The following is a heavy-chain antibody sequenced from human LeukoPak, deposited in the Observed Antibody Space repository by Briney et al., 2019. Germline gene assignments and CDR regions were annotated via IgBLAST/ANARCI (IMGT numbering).Heavy chain of an antibody. CDR3: ARDGYYYDTSGYYEFYYYMDV. Sequence: GGSLRLSCAASGFTFSSYAMHWVRQAPGKGLEWVAFIRYDGSNKYYADSVKGRFTISRDSSKNTLYLQMNSLRAEDTAVYYCARDGYYYDTSGYYEFYYYMDVWGKGTTVTASS. V-gene: IGHV3-30*04. D-gene: IGHD3-22*01. J-gene: IGHJ6*03. CDR1: GFTFSSYA. CDR2: IRYDGSNK.